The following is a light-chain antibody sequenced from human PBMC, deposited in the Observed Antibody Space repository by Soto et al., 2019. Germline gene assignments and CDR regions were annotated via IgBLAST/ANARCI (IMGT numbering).Light chain of an antibody. CDR1: QTVRNNY. CDR2: DAS. V-gene: IGKV3-20*01. CDR3: QQFSSYPLT. J-gene: IGKJ4*01. Sequence: ENVLTQSPGTLSLSKGERATLSCRASQTVRNNYLAWYQQKPGQAPRLLIYDASSRATGIPDRFSGGGSGTDFTLTISRLEPEDFAVYYCQQFSSYPLTFGGGTKVDIK.